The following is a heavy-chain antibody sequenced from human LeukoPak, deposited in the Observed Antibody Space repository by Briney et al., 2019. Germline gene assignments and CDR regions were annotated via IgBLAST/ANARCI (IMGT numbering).Heavy chain of an antibody. CDR1: GFTVSNHY. CDR3: ARGLRQNNWNDGY. CDR2: IYSGGNT. D-gene: IGHD1-20*01. Sequence: PGGSLRLSCAASGFTVSNHYMTWVRQAPGKGLEWVSVIYSGGNTYYADSVKGRFTISRDNSKNTLFLQMNSLRAEDTAVYYCARGLRQNNWNDGYWGQGTLVTVSS. V-gene: IGHV3-53*01. J-gene: IGHJ4*02.